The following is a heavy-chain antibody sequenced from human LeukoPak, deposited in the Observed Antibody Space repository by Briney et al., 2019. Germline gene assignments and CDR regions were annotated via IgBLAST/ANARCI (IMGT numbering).Heavy chain of an antibody. V-gene: IGHV3-7*01. D-gene: IGHD3-3*01. Sequence: GVLRLSCAASGFTFSSDWMTWVRQAPGKGLEWVANIKQDGSEKYYVDSVKGRFTISRDNAKNSLYLQMNSLRAEDTAVYYCASDQYYDFWSGSYVDAFDIWGQGTMVTVSS. CDR3: ASDQYYDFWSGSYVDAFDI. J-gene: IGHJ3*02. CDR1: GFTFSSDW. CDR2: IKQDGSEK.